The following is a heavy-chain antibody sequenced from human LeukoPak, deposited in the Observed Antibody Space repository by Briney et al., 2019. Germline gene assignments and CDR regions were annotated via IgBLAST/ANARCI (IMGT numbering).Heavy chain of an antibody. J-gene: IGHJ4*02. V-gene: IGHV4-59*01. CDR2: IYYSGST. CDR3: ARGMYRDWAPFDY. D-gene: IGHD3/OR15-3a*01. CDR1: GGSISSYY. Sequence: KASETLSLTCTVSGGSISSYYWSWIRQPPGKGLEWIGYIYYSGSTNYNPSLKSRVTISVDTSKNQFSLKLSSVTAADTAVYYCARGMYRDWAPFDYWGQGTLVTVSS.